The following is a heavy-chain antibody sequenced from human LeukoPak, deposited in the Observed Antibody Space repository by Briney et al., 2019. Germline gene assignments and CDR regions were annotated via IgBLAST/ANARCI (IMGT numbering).Heavy chain of an antibody. CDR3: ATGSTTTRYYYYFHMDV. Sequence: SETLSLTCTVSGGSINSTRYYWGWIRQPPGKGLEWTGSIYYSGDTHYNPSPRSRVTISVDTSKNQFSLRMHSMTAADTSFYYCATGSTTTRYYYYFHMDVWGTGTTVTVSS. J-gene: IGHJ6*03. CDR1: GGSINSTRYY. V-gene: IGHV4-39*01. D-gene: IGHD2-15*01. CDR2: IYYSGDT.